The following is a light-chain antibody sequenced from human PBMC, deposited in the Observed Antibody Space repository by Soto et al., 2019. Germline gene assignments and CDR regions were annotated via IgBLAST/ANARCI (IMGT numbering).Light chain of an antibody. Sequence: QSVLTQPPSASGTPGPRVIISCSGSSSNIGSNTVNWYQQITGTAPKLLIYSYNQRPSGVPDRFAGSKSDTSASLAISGLQSEDEAEYSCAALDDILNGVLFGGGTKLTVL. V-gene: IGLV1-44*01. J-gene: IGLJ2*01. CDR3: AALDDILNGVL. CDR2: SYN. CDR1: SSNIGSNT.